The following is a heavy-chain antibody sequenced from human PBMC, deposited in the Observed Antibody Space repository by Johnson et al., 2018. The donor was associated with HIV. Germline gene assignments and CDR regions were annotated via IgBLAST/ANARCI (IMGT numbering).Heavy chain of an antibody. CDR3: ARGGGWATDAVDM. CDR1: GFTFSNYA. V-gene: IGHV3-23*04. CDR2: ISGSGEDT. D-gene: IGHD5-12*01. Sequence: VQLVESGGGVVQPGRSLRLSCAASGFTFSNYAMTWVRQSPGKGLEWVSGISGSGEDTFYAESVKGRFTISRDKSKKTLYLQMNSLRAEDTAVYYCARGGGWATDAVDMWGLGTLVTVSS. J-gene: IGHJ3*02.